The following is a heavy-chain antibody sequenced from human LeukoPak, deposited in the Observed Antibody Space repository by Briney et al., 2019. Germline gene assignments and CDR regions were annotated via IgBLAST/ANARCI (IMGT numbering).Heavy chain of an antibody. J-gene: IGHJ3*02. D-gene: IGHD3-10*01. CDR1: GFTFSSYA. CDR3: AKFWYYYGSGTQGGAFDI. CDR2: ISGSGGST. V-gene: IGHV3-23*01. Sequence: GGSLRLSCAASGFTFSSYAMSRVRQAPGKGLEWVSAISGSGGSTYYADSVKGRFTISRDNSKNTLYLQMNSLRAEDTAVYYCAKFWYYYGSGTQGGAFDIWGQGTMVTVSS.